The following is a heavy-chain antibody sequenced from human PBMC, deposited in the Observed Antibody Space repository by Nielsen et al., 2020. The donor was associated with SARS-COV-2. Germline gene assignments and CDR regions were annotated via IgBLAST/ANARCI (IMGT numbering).Heavy chain of an antibody. D-gene: IGHD5-12*01. CDR3: ARTHYRGYSGYAPPYYFDY. CDR2: IDPSDSYT. Sequence: VRQMPGKGLEWMGRIDPSDSYTNYSPSFQGHVTISADKSISTAYLQWSSLEASDTAMYYCARTHYRGYSGYAPPYYFDYWGQGTLVTVSS. V-gene: IGHV5-10-1*01. J-gene: IGHJ4*02.